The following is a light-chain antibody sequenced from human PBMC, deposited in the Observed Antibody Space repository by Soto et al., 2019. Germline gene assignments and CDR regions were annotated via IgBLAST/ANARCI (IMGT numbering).Light chain of an antibody. CDR3: QQYDSYSWT. Sequence: DIHMTQSPSTLSASVGERVTIACRASQSVTNWLAWYQQKQGKAPKLLIYDVSSLESGVPSRFSGSGYGTEFILTISSLQPEDFATYYCQQYDSYSWTFGQGTKVDIK. J-gene: IGKJ1*01. CDR1: QSVTNW. V-gene: IGKV1-5*01. CDR2: DVS.